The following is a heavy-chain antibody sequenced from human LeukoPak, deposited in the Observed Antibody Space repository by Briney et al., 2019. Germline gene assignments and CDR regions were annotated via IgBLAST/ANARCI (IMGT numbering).Heavy chain of an antibody. V-gene: IGHV4-61*02. Sequence: SQTLSLTCTVSGGSISSGSYYWSWIRQPAGKGLEWIGRIYTSGNNNYNPSLKSRVTISVDTSKNQFSLKLSSVTAADTAVYYCARDQGASSNGWYSIAFDIWGQGTMVTVSS. CDR1: GGSISSGSYY. CDR2: IYTSGNN. CDR3: ARDQGASSNGWYSIAFDI. J-gene: IGHJ3*02. D-gene: IGHD6-19*01.